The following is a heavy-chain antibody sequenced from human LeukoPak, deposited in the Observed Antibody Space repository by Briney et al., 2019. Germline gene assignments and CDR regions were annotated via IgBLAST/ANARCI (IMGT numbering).Heavy chain of an antibody. J-gene: IGHJ4*02. CDR2: ISYDGSNK. CDR3: ARDFGIAVLDY. Sequence: GGSLRLSCAASGFSFSNVWMSWVRQAPGKGLEWVAVISYDGSNKYYADSVKGRFTISRDNSKNTLYLQMNSLRAEDTAVYYCARDFGIAVLDYWGQGTLVTVSS. CDR1: GFSFSNVW. D-gene: IGHD6-19*01. V-gene: IGHV3-30-3*01.